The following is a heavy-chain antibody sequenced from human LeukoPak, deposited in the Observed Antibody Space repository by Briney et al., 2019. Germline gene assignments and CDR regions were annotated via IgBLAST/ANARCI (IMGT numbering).Heavy chain of an antibody. D-gene: IGHD4/OR15-4a*01. V-gene: IGHV1-2*04. Sequence: ASVKVSCKASGYTFTGYYMHWVRQAPGPGLEWMGWINPNSGGTNYAQKFQGWVTMTRDTSISTAYMELSRLRSDDTAVYYCARVSWTYGGAFDIWGQGTMVTVSS. J-gene: IGHJ3*02. CDR1: GYTFTGYY. CDR3: ARVSWTYGGAFDI. CDR2: INPNSGGT.